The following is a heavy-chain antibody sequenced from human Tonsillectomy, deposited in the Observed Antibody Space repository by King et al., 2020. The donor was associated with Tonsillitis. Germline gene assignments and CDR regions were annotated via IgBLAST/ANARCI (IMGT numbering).Heavy chain of an antibody. V-gene: IGHV3-23*03. Sequence: VQLVESGGGLVQPGGSLRLSCAASGFTFSSYAMSWVRQAPGKGLEWVSVIYSGGSSTYYADSVKGRFTISRDNSKNTLYLQMNSLRAEDTAVYYCANLKGDIFTGYSRWYFDLWGRGTLVTVSS. CDR2: IYSGGSST. D-gene: IGHD3-9*01. CDR1: GFTFSSYA. J-gene: IGHJ2*01. CDR3: ANLKGDIFTGYSRWYFDL.